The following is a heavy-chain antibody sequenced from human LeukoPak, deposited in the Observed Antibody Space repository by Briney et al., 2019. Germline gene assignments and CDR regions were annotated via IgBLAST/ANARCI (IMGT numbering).Heavy chain of an antibody. J-gene: IGHJ4*02. D-gene: IGHD3-10*01. CDR1: GGSISSSSYY. CDR2: IYHSGST. CDR3: ARRPSDLVGGKPKGFDY. Sequence: SETLSLTCTVSGGSISSSSYYWSWIRQPPGKGLEWIGYIYHSGSTYYNPSLKSRVTISVDRSKNQFSLKLSSVTAADTAVYYCARRPSDLVGGKPKGFDYWGQGTLVTVSS. V-gene: IGHV4-30-2*01.